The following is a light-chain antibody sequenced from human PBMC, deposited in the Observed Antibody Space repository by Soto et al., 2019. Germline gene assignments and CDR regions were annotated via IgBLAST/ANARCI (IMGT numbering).Light chain of an antibody. J-gene: IGKJ4*01. CDR2: GAS. V-gene: IGKV3-20*01. CDR1: QSVSSSY. Sequence: EIVLMQSPGTLSLSPGERATLSCRASQSVSSSYLAWYQQKPGQAPRLLIYGASSRATGIPDRFSGSGSGTDFTLTISRLAPEDFAVYYCQQYDSSPRTFGGGTKVEIK. CDR3: QQYDSSPRT.